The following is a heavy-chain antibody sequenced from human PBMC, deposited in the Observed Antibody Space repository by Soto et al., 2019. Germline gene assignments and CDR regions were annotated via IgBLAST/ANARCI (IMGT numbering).Heavy chain of an antibody. V-gene: IGHV3-33*01. CDR3: ARDRYGGRDVVPGYYYGMDV. CDR2: IWYDGSNK. D-gene: IGHD1-26*01. Sequence: QVQLVESGGGVVQPGRSLRLSCAASGFTFSSYGMHWVRQAPGKGLEWVAVIWYDGSNKYYADSVKGRFTISRDNSKNTLYLQMNGLRAEDTAVYYCARDRYGGRDVVPGYYYGMDVWGQGTTVTVSS. CDR1: GFTFSSYG. J-gene: IGHJ6*02.